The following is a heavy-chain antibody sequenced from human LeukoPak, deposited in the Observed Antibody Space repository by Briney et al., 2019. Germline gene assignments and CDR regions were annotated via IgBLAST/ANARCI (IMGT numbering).Heavy chain of an antibody. J-gene: IGHJ4*02. CDR1: GGSISSYY. CDR2: IYYSGST. Sequence: PSETLSLTCTVSGGSISSYYWSWIRRPPGKGLEWIGNIYYSGSTNYNPSLKSRVTISVDTSKNQFSLKLSSVTAADTAVYYCARLGSGYDFDYWGQGTLVTVSS. CDR3: ARLGSGYDFDY. D-gene: IGHD5-12*01. V-gene: IGHV4-59*08.